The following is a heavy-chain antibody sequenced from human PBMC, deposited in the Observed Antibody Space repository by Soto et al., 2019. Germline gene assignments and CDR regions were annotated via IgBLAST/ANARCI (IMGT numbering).Heavy chain of an antibody. J-gene: IGHJ6*02. CDR1: GGSFSGYY. V-gene: IGHV4-34*01. D-gene: IGHD3-10*01. CDR3: ATGLRNYASGSYYNAYYYYGMDV. Sequence: SETLSLTCAVYGGSFSGYYWSWIRQPPGKGLEWIGEINHSGSTNYNPSLKSRVTISVDTSKNQFSLKLSSVTAADTAVYYCATGLRNYASGSYYNAYYYYGMDVWGQGTTVTVSS. CDR2: INHSGST.